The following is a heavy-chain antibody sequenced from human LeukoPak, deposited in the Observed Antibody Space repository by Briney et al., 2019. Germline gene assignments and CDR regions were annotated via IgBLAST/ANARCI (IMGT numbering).Heavy chain of an antibody. Sequence: SETLSLTCTVSGGSISSGDYYWSWLRQPPGKGLEWIGYIYYSGSTYYNPSLKSRVTISVDTSKNQFSLKLSSVTAADTAVYYCARRDDFWRYLDLWGRGTLVTVSS. CDR3: ARRDDFWRYLDL. CDR1: GGSISSGDYY. J-gene: IGHJ2*01. V-gene: IGHV4-30-4*08. D-gene: IGHD3-3*01. CDR2: IYYSGST.